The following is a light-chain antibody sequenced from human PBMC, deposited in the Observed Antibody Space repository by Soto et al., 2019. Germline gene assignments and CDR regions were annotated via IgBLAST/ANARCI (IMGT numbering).Light chain of an antibody. CDR1: QSVRDW. CDR3: QQYYSYSPLT. Sequence: DNQMTQSPSTLSASVGDRVTVTYRASQSVRDWGAWYQQQAGRAPILLIYKASSLQSGVPSRFSGSGFGTEFTLTISSLQPDDFASYYCQQYYSYSPLTFGGGTKVDIK. CDR2: KAS. V-gene: IGKV1-5*03. J-gene: IGKJ4*01.